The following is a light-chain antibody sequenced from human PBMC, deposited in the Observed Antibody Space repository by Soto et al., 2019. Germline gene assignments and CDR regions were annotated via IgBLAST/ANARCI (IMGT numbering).Light chain of an antibody. Sequence: QSALTQPASVSGSPGQSITISCTGTGSDVGGYNYVSWYQQHPAKAPKVMIYDVSNRPSGVSNRFSGSKSGNTASLTISVLQAEDEADYYCSSYTSASTPLVFGGGTKLTVL. CDR3: SSYTSASTPLV. CDR1: GSDVGGYNY. V-gene: IGLV2-14*01. J-gene: IGLJ2*01. CDR2: DVS.